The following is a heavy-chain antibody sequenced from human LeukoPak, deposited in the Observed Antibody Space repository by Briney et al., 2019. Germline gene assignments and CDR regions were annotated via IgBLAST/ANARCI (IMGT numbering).Heavy chain of an antibody. Sequence: GESLKISCKGSGYRFTSYWIGWVRQMPGKGLEWMGIIYPDDSDTRYSPSFQGQVTTSADKSISTAYLQWSSLKASDTAMYYCAIGGDSTTSCYRCFNYWGQGTLVTVSS. CDR3: AIGGDSTTSCYRCFNY. J-gene: IGHJ4*02. CDR1: GYRFTSYW. CDR2: IYPDDSDT. D-gene: IGHD2-2*01. V-gene: IGHV5-51*01.